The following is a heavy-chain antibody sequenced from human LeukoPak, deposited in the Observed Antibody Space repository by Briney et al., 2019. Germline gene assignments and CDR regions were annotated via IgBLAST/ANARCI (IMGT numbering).Heavy chain of an antibody. CDR2: IWYDGSNK. Sequence: GGSLRLSCAASGFTFSSYGIHWVRQAPGKGLEWVAVIWYDGSNKYYADSVKGRFTISRDNSKNTLYLQMNSLRAEDTAVYYCARDRVAVAGTAWFDPWGQGTLVTVSS. J-gene: IGHJ5*02. CDR1: GFTFSSYG. V-gene: IGHV3-33*01. CDR3: ARDRVAVAGTAWFDP. D-gene: IGHD6-19*01.